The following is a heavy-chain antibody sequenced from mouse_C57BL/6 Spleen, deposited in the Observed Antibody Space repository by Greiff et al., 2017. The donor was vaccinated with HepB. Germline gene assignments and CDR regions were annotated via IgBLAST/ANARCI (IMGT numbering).Heavy chain of an antibody. J-gene: IGHJ2*01. CDR3: ARENYYYGSSYGFDY. D-gene: IGHD1-1*01. Sequence: VQLKESVAELVRPGASVKLSCTASGFNIKNTYMHWVKQRPEQGLEWIGRIDPANGNTKYAPKFQGKATITADTSSNTAYLQLSSLTSEDTAIYYCARENYYYGSSYGFDYWGQGTTLTVSS. CDR1: GFNIKNTY. CDR2: IDPANGNT. V-gene: IGHV14-3*01.